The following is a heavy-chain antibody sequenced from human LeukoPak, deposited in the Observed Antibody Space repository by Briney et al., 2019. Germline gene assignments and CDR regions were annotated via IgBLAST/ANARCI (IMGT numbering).Heavy chain of an antibody. CDR3: ARDPSGEYYDFWSAYWFDY. CDR2: MYYRGST. Sequence: PSETLSLTCTVSGGSISSTGSFWGWIRQPPGKGLEWIGSMYYRGSTYHNPSLKSRVTISVDTSKNQFSLKLSSVTAADTAVYYCARDPSGEYYDFWSAYWFDYWGQGTLVTVSS. V-gene: IGHV4-39*07. J-gene: IGHJ4*02. D-gene: IGHD3-3*01. CDR1: GGSISSTGSF.